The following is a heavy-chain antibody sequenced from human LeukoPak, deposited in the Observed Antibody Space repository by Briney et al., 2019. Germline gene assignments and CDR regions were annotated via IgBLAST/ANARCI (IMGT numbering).Heavy chain of an antibody. Sequence: SETLSLTCTVSGGSISSSSYYWGWIRQPPGKGLEWIGSIYYSGSTYYNPSLKSRVTISVDTSKNQFSLKLSSVTAADTAVYYCARLGSYSYGPPDYWGQGTLVTVSS. D-gene: IGHD5-18*01. V-gene: IGHV4-39*01. CDR1: GGSISSSSYY. J-gene: IGHJ4*02. CDR3: ARLGSYSYGPPDY. CDR2: IYYSGST.